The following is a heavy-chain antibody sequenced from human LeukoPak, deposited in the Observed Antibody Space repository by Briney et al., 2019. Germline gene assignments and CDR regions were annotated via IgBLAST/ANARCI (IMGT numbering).Heavy chain of an antibody. CDR3: ARPFYSSGAFDI. CDR1: GYSISSGYY. V-gene: IGHV4-38-2*01. Sequence: PSETPSLTCAVSGYSISSGYYWGWIRQPPGKGLEWIGSIYHSGSTYYNPSLKSRVTISVDTSKNQFSLKLSSVTAADTAVYYCARPFYSSGAFDIWGQGTMVTVSS. J-gene: IGHJ3*02. D-gene: IGHD5-18*01. CDR2: IYHSGST.